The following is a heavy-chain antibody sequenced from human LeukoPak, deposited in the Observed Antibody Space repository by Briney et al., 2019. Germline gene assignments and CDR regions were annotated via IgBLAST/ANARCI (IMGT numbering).Heavy chain of an antibody. CDR3: VCYNSSGYSDYYFDY. V-gene: IGHV1-69*04. J-gene: IGHJ4*02. CDR1: GGTFSSYA. D-gene: IGHD3-22*01. CDR2: IIPIIDMA. Sequence: SVKVSCKASGGTFSSYAITWVRQAPGQGLEWMGRIIPIIDMANYAQKFQGRVTITADTSTSTAFMELSSMRSDDAAVYYCVCYNSSGYSDYYFDYWGQGTLVTVSS.